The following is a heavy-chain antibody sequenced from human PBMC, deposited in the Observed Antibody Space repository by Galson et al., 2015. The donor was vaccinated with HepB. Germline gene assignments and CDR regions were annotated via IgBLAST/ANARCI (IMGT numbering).Heavy chain of an antibody. CDR2: IYYSGST. D-gene: IGHD2-2*01. J-gene: IGHJ6*03. CDR3: AGGPRYQLLFYMDV. CDR1: GGSISSSY. V-gene: IGHV4-59*01. Sequence: SETLSLTCTVSGGSISSSYWSWIRQPPGKGLEWIGYIYYSGSTNYNPSLKSRVTISVDTSKNQFSLKLSSVTAADTAVYYCAGGPRYQLLFYMDVWGKGTTVTVSS.